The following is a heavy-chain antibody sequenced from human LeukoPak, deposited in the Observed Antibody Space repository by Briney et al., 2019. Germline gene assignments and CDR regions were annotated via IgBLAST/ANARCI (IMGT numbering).Heavy chain of an antibody. CDR3: ARDQEGFDY. J-gene: IGHJ4*02. V-gene: IGHV1-46*01. CDR2: IYPRDGST. CDR1: GYTFTSNY. Sequence: ASVKVSCKASGYTFTSNYIHWVRQAPGQGLEWMGMIYPRDGSTSYAQKFQGRVTVTRDTSTSTVHMELSGLKSEDTAVYYCARDQEGFDYWGQGTLVTVSS.